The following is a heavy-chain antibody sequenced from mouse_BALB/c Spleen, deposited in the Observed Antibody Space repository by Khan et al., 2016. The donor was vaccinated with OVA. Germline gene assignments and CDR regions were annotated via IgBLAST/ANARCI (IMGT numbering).Heavy chain of an antibody. CDR1: GFTIKDTY. J-gene: IGHJ3*01. Sequence: EVELVESGAELVKPGASVKLSCTASGFTIKDTYMHWVKQRPEQGPEWIGRIDPANGDIKYDPKFQDKATITADTSSNTAYLQVNSLTSEDTAVYYCATLYGYPFAYWGQGTLVSVSA. CDR3: ATLYGYPFAY. CDR2: IDPANGDI. D-gene: IGHD2-2*01. V-gene: IGHV14-3*02.